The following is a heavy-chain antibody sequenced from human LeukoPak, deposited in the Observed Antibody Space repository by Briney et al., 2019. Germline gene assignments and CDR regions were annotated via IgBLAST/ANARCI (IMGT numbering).Heavy chain of an antibody. V-gene: IGHV1-18*01. D-gene: IGHD1-1*01. CDR3: ARDKQLDWAHYYYYYMDV. J-gene: IGHJ6*03. CDR2: VSAYIGNT. Sequence: ASVKVSCKASGYTFTSYNINWVRQAPGQGLEWMGWVSAYIGNTNYAQKLQGRLTMTTDTSTSTAYMELRSLRSDDTAVYYCARDKQLDWAHYYYYYMDVWGKGTTVTVSS. CDR1: GYTFTSYN.